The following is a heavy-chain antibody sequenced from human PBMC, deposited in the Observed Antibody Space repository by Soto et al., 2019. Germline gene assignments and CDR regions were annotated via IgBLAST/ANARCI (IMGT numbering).Heavy chain of an antibody. D-gene: IGHD2-15*01. CDR1: GGSISSSNW. CDR2: IYHSGST. CDR3: ASLVVVAATPINDAFDV. V-gene: IGHV4-4*02. Sequence: SETLSLTCAVSGGSISSSNWWSWVRQPPGKGLEWIGEIYHSGSTNYNPSLKSRVTISVDKSKNQFSLKLSSVTAADTAVDYCASLVVVAATPINDAFDVWGQGTMVTVSS. J-gene: IGHJ3*01.